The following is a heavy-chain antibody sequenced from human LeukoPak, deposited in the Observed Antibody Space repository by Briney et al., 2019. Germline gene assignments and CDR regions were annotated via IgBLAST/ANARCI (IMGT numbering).Heavy chain of an antibody. CDR2: IYSGGST. J-gene: IGHJ4*02. CDR3: ARDRWGSGWYVYDY. Sequence: GGSLRLSCAASGFTVSSNYMSWVRQAPGKGLEWVSVIYSGGSTYYADSVKGRSTISRDNSKNTLYLQMNSLRAEDTAVYYCARDRWGSGWYVYDYWGQGTLVTVSS. CDR1: GFTVSSNY. V-gene: IGHV3-53*01. D-gene: IGHD6-19*01.